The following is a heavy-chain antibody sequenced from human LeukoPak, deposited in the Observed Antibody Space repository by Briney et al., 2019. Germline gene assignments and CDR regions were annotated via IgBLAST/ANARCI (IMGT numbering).Heavy chain of an antibody. CDR1: GGTFSSYA. CDR2: IIPIFGTA. D-gene: IGHD3-10*01. V-gene: IGHV1-69*13. Sequence: SVKVSCKASGGTFSSYAISWVRQAPGQGLEWMGGIIPIFGTANYAQKFQGRVTITADESTSTAYMELSSLRSEDTAVYYCARGSFRYYYGSGSYPRFDYWAREPWSPSPQ. J-gene: IGHJ4*02. CDR3: ARGSFRYYYGSGSYPRFDY.